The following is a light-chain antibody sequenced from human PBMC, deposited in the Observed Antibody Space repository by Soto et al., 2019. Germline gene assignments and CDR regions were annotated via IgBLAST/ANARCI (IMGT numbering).Light chain of an antibody. J-gene: IGKJ1*01. CDR1: QSVSSSY. V-gene: IGKV3-20*01. Sequence: EIVLTQSPGTLSLSPGERATLSCRASQSVSSSYLAWYQQKPGQAPRLLIYGASSRATGIPDRFSGSGSGPDLSLTISRLGLQDFAVYYCQQYGSSPQWTFGQVTMVESK. CDR3: QQYGSSPQWT. CDR2: GAS.